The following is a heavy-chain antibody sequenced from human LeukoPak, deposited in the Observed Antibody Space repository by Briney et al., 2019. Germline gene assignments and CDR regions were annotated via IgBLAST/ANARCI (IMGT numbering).Heavy chain of an antibody. J-gene: IGHJ3*02. D-gene: IGHD3-22*01. Sequence: GGSLRLSCAASGFTFSSYAMHWVRQAPGKGLEGAAVISYDGSNKYYADSVKGRFTISRDNSKNTLYLQMNSLRAEDTAVYYCARDHPRAITMIVVVTPRHDAFDIWGQGTMVTVSS. CDR1: GFTFSSYA. CDR3: ARDHPRAITMIVVVTPRHDAFDI. V-gene: IGHV3-30*01. CDR2: ISYDGSNK.